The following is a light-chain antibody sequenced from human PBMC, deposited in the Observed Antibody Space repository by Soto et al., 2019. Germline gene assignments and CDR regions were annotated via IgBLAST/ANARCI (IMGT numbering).Light chain of an antibody. Sequence: ETVLTQSPGTLSLSPGQRATLSCRASQSVSSSNLAWYRQKPGQAPRLLIYGASSRATGIPDRFSGSGSGTDFTLTISGLEPEDFAVYFCQQYVGSGPVTFGGGTKVEVK. CDR2: GAS. J-gene: IGKJ4*01. V-gene: IGKV3-20*01. CDR1: QSVSSSN. CDR3: QQYVGSGPVT.